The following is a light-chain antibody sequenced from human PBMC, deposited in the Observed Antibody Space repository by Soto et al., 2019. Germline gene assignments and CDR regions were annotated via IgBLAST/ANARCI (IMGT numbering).Light chain of an antibody. CDR1: SSNIGAGYG. CDR3: QSYDSSLSAPYV. V-gene: IGLV1-40*01. J-gene: IGLJ1*01. CDR2: DNN. Sequence: QSVLTQPPSVSAAPGNRVTVSCTGSSSNIGAGYGLHWYQHVPGTAPKLLIYDNNNRPSGVPARFFASMSGPSASLAITGLQADDEADYYCQSYDSSLSAPYVFGTGTKVTVL.